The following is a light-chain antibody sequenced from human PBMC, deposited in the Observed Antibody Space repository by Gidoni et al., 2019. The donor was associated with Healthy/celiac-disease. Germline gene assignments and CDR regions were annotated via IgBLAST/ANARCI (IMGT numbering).Light chain of an antibody. CDR1: QRVSSY. J-gene: IGKJ5*01. Sequence: EIVLTPSPATLSWSPGERATLACRASQRVSSYLAWYQKKPGQAPILLIYDASNRATGIPARFSGSGSGTYFTLTISSLEPEDFAVYYCQQRSNWPAITFGQXTRLEIK. CDR2: DAS. CDR3: QQRSNWPAIT. V-gene: IGKV3-11*01.